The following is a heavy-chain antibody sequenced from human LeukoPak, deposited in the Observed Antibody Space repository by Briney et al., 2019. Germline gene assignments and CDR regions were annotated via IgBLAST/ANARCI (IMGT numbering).Heavy chain of an antibody. Sequence: SETLSLICTVSGGSISSYYWSWIRQPPGKGLEWIGYIYYSGSTNYNPSLKSRVTISVDTSKNQFSLKLSSVTAADTAVYYCARDRCYGGNCNFDYWGQGTLVTVSS. V-gene: IGHV4-59*01. CDR3: ARDRCYGGNCNFDY. CDR2: IYYSGST. D-gene: IGHD4-23*01. J-gene: IGHJ4*02. CDR1: GGSISSYY.